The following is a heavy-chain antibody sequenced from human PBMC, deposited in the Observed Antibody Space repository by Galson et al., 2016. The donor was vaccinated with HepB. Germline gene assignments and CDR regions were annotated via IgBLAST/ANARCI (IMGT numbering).Heavy chain of an antibody. CDR1: GDTSQSMSSSSFN. Sequence: SETLSLTCTVSGDTSQSMSSSSFNWGWIRQSPTTGLEWVGNIDYRGTTSYNPSLESRVTISLDTSKRQFSLKVASVTAADTAVYYCVRRNDFDYWSGFRDASGMDVWGQGTTVIVSS. D-gene: IGHD3-3*01. CDR3: VRRNDFDYWSGFRDASGMDV. V-gene: IGHV4-39*01. J-gene: IGHJ6*02. CDR2: IDYRGTT.